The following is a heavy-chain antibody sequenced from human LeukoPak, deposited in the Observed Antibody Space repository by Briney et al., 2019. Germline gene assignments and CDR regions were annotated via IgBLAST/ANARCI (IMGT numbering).Heavy chain of an antibody. CDR1: GFTFSSCA. J-gene: IGHJ4*02. CDR2: ISYDGSNK. D-gene: IGHD1-26*01. Sequence: GGSLRLSCAASGFTFSSCAMSWVRQAPGKGLEWVAVISYDGSNKYYADSVKGRFTISRDNSKNTLYLQMNSLRAEDTAVYYCARDPEVGATRYYFDYWGQGTLVTVSS. CDR3: ARDPEVGATRYYFDY. V-gene: IGHV3-30-3*01.